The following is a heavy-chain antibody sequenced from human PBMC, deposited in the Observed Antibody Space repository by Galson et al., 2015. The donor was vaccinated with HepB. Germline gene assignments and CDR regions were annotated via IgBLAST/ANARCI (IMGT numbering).Heavy chain of an antibody. D-gene: IGHD2-2*01. J-gene: IGHJ4*02. CDR2: ISSRGNTI. CDR3: ARFPEYCSSINCYFFDY. Sequence: SLRLSCAASGFTFNRNSMNWVRQAPGKGLEWISYISSRGNTIYYADSVKGRFTISRDTAKNSLYLHMNSLRTEDTAVYYCARFPEYCSSINCYFFDYWGPGTLVTVSS. V-gene: IGHV3-48*01. CDR1: GFTFNRNS.